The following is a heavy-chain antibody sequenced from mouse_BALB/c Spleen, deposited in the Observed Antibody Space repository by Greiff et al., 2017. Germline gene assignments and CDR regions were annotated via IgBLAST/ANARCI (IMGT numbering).Heavy chain of an antibody. D-gene: IGHD1-3*01. CDR1: GFSLTSYD. V-gene: IGHV2-9-2*01. Sequence: VKLMESGPGLVAPSQSLSITCTVSGFSLTSYDISWIRQPPGKGLEWLGVIWTGGGTNYNSAFMSRLSISKDNSKSQVFLKMNSLQTDDTAIYYCVRASGKGAMDYWGQGTSVTVSS. CDR3: VRASGKGAMDY. J-gene: IGHJ4*01. CDR2: IWTGGGT.